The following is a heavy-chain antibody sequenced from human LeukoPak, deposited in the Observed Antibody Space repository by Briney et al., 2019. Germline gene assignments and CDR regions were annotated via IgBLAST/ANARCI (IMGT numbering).Heavy chain of an antibody. CDR1: GLTFSNAW. CDR2: IKRKSDGGTT. Sequence: GGSLRLSCAASGLTFSNAWMSWVRQVPGKGLEWVGRIKRKSDGGTTDYAAPVKGRFTISRDDSKNTLYLQMNSLKSEDTAVYYCAKTPLLRFLEWLLYGAFDIWGQGTMVTVSS. CDR3: AKTPLLRFLEWLLYGAFDI. D-gene: IGHD3-3*01. J-gene: IGHJ3*02. V-gene: IGHV3-15*01.